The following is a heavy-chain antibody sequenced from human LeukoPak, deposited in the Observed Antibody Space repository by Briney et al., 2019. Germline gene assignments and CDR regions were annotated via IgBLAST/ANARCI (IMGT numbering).Heavy chain of an antibody. V-gene: IGHV4-61*01. CDR2: IYYSGST. CDR1: GGSISSGSYY. D-gene: IGHD3-10*01. J-gene: IGHJ3*02. CDR3: ARDRIRGVKGAFDI. Sequence: MPSQTLSLTCTVSGGSISSGSYYWSWIRQPPGKGLEWIGYIYYSGSTNYNPSLKSRVTISVDTSKNQFSLKLSSVTAADTAVYYCARDRIRGVKGAFDIWGQGTMVTVSS.